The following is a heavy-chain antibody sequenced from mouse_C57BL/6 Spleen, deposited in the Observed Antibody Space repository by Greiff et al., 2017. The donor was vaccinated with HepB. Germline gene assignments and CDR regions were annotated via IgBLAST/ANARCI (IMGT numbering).Heavy chain of an antibody. J-gene: IGHJ2*01. D-gene: IGHD2-3*01. CDR3: ARGMVTIDY. CDR2: IYPGDGDT. CDR1: GYAFSSYW. Sequence: VKLMESGAELVKPGASVKISCKASGYAFSSYWMNWVKQRPGKGLEWIGQIYPGDGDTNYNGKFKGKATLTADKSSSTAYMQLIRLTSEDSAVYFCARGMVTIDYWGQGTTLTVSS. V-gene: IGHV1-80*01.